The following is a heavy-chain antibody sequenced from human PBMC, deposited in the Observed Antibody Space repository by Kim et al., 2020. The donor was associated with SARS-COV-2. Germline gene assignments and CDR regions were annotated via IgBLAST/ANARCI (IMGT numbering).Heavy chain of an antibody. CDR2: SSAI. V-gene: IGHV3-48*02. Sequence: SSAIYYGDSVKCRFTISRDNGKNSLYLQMNSLRDEDTAVYYCARGGGIDSWGQGTLVTVSS. CDR3: ARGGGIDS. J-gene: IGHJ4*02. D-gene: IGHD3-16*01.